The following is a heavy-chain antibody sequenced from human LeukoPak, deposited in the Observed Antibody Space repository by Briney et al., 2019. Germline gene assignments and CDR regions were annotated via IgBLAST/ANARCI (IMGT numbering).Heavy chain of an antibody. J-gene: IGHJ4*02. CDR1: GYTFTGYY. V-gene: IGHV1-2*06. CDR3: AREVGDGYNFDY. D-gene: IGHD5-24*01. Sequence: ASVKVSCKASGYTFTGYYMHWVRQAPGQGLEWMGRINPNSGGTNYAQKFQGRVTMTGDTSISTAYMELSRLRSDDTAVYYCAREVGDGYNFDYWGQGTLVTVSS. CDR2: INPNSGGT.